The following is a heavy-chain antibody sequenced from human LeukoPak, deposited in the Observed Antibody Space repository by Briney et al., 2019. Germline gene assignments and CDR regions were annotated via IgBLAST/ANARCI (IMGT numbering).Heavy chain of an antibody. J-gene: IGHJ4*02. V-gene: IGHV1-69*13. CDR3: ARDPSYCSGGSCTDY. D-gene: IGHD2-15*01. Sequence: GASVKVSCKASGYTFTGYYMHWVRQAPGQGLEWMGGIIPIFGTANYAQKFQGRVTIAADESTSTAYMELSSLRSEDTAVYYCARDPSYCSGGSCTDYWGQGTLVTVSS. CDR1: GYTFTGYY. CDR2: IIPIFGTA.